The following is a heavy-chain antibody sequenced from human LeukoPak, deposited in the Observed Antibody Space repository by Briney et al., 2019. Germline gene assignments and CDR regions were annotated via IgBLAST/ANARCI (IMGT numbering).Heavy chain of an antibody. CDR1: GSTFSSSA. D-gene: IGHD2-8*02. J-gene: IGHJ4*02. CDR2: IAHHGNNK. CDR3: AKDGSWSCTD. Sequence: GRSLRLSCAASGSTFSSSAMHWVRQGPGKGLEWVAYIAHHGNNKYYADSVKGRFTISRDNSKGSLYLQMNSLRADDTAVYYCAKDGSWSCTDWGQGTLVRVSS. V-gene: IGHV3-30*02.